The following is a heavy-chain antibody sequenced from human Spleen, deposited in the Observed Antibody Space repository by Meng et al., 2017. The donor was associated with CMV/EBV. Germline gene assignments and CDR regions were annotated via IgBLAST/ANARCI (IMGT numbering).Heavy chain of an antibody. CDR2: MNPNSGNT. V-gene: IGHV1-8*02. CDR1: GGTFSSYA. D-gene: IGHD2-21*01. J-gene: IGHJ6*02. CDR3: ARGPPYYSWGDV. Sequence: ASVKVSCKASGGTFSSYAISWVRQATGQGLEWMGWMNPNSGNTGYAQKFQGRVTMTRNTSISTAYMELSSLRSEDTAVYYCARGPPYYSWGDVWGQGTTVTVSS.